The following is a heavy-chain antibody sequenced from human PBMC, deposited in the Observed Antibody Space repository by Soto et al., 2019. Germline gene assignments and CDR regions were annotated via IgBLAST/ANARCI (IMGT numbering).Heavy chain of an antibody. V-gene: IGHV1-69*12. J-gene: IGHJ6*02. CDR1: GGTFSSYA. CDR3: AREAMATIHGPYYYGMDV. Sequence: QVQLVQSGAEVKKPGSSVKVSCKASGGTFSSYAISWVRQAPGQGLEWMGGIIPIFGTANYAQKFQGRVTITADESTSTAYMEPSSLRSEDTAVYYCAREAMATIHGPYYYGMDVWGQGTTVTVSS. CDR2: IIPIFGTA. D-gene: IGHD5-12*01.